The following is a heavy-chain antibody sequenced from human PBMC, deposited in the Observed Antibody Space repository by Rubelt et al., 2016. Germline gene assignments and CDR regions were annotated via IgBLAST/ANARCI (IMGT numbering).Heavy chain of an antibody. D-gene: IGHD3-9*01. V-gene: IGHV4-59*08. CDR1: GGSISSYY. CDR3: AGNQLYDILTGLYGMDV. CDR2: IYYSGST. J-gene: IGHJ6*02. Sequence: QLQLQESGPGLVKPSETLSLTCTVSGGSISSYYWSWIRQPPGKGLEWIGYIYYSGSTNYNPSLKSRVTISVDTSKNQFSLKLRSVTSADTAGYYCAGNQLYDILTGLYGMDVWGQGTTVTVSS.